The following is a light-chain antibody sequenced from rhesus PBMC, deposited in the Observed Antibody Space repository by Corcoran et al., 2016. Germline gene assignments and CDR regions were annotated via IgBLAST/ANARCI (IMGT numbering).Light chain of an antibody. CDR3: EAWVSSLSVPV. Sequence: ALTQPRSVSGSPGQSVTISCTGTSSDIGGYNYVSWYQQHPGTAPKLMIYEVSKRPSGVSDRLSGSKSGTSPSLAISGLRPEDEADYYCEAWVSSLSVPVFGSGPKLTVL. V-gene: IGLV2-32*02. J-gene: IGLJ6*01. CDR1: SSDIGGYNY. CDR2: EVS.